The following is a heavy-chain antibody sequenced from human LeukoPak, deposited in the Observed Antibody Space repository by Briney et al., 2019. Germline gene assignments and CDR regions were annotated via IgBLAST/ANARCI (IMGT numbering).Heavy chain of an antibody. Sequence: SETLSLTCTVSGVSISSYYWSWIRQPPGKGLERIGYIYYSGSTNYNPPLKSRVTISVDTSKNQFSLKLSSVTAADTAVYYCAGDIAVAGTDYYYYYMDVWGKGTTVTVSS. J-gene: IGHJ6*03. D-gene: IGHD6-19*01. V-gene: IGHV4-59*01. CDR2: IYYSGST. CDR3: AGDIAVAGTDYYYYYMDV. CDR1: GVSISSYY.